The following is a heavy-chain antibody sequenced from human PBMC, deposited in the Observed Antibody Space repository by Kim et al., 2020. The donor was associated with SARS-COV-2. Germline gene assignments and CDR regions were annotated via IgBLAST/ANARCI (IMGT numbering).Heavy chain of an antibody. Sequence: GGSLRLSCAASGFTVSSNYMSWVRQAPGKGLEWVSVIYSGGSTYYADSVKGRFTISRDNSKNTLYLQMNSLRAEDTAVYYCARDFEPYCSSTSCYYYYYMDVWGKGTTVTVSS. CDR3: ARDFEPYCSSTSCYYYYYMDV. CDR1: GFTVSSNY. J-gene: IGHJ6*03. CDR2: IYSGGST. V-gene: IGHV3-66*01. D-gene: IGHD2-2*01.